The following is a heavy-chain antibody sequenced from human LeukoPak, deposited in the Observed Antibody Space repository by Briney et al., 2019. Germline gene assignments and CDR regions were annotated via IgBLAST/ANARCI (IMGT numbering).Heavy chain of an antibody. CDR1: GFTFSGHG. D-gene: IGHD1-26*01. V-gene: IGHV3-30*02. CDR3: AKDSGYYYYYYMDV. CDR2: VSYDGSNK. Sequence: HPGGSLRPSCAASGFTFSGHGMHWVRQAPGKGLEWVALVSYDGSNKYYADSVKGRFAISRDNSKNTLYLQMNSLRAEDTAVYYCAKDSGYYYYYYMDVWGKGTTVTVSS. J-gene: IGHJ6*03.